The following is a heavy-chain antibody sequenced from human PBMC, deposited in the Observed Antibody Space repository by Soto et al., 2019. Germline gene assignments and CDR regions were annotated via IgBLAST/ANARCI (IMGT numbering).Heavy chain of an antibody. CDR1: GYSFTSYW. J-gene: IGHJ5*02. CDR3: ARRVYSSSWYGWFDP. CDR2: IYPGDSDT. Sequence: PGESLKISCKGSGYSFTSYWIGWVRQMPGKGLGWMGIIYPGDSDTRYSPSFKGQVTISADKSISTAYLQWSSLKASDTAMYYCARRVYSSSWYGWFDPWGQGTLVTVS. V-gene: IGHV5-51*01. D-gene: IGHD6-13*01.